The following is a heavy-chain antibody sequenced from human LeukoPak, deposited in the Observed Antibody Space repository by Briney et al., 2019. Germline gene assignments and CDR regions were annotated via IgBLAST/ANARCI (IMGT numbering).Heavy chain of an antibody. J-gene: IGHJ4*02. CDR1: GYTFTSYG. CDR3: ARRGAQWELLPYYFDY. D-gene: IGHD1-26*01. CDR2: ISAYNGNT. Sequence: GASVKVSCKASGYTFTSYGISWVRQAPGQGLEWMGWISAYNGNTNYAQKLQGRVTMTTDTSTGTAYMELRSLRSDDTAVYYCARRGAQWELLPYYFDYWGQGTLVTVSS. V-gene: IGHV1-18*01.